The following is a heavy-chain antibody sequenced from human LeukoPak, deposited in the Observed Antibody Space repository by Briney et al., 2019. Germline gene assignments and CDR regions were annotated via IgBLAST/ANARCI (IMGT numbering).Heavy chain of an antibody. CDR3: ATNPGAKLFVYMDV. CDR1: GFTISSGYY. V-gene: IGHV4-38-2*02. J-gene: IGHJ6*03. CDR2: IYRSGST. Sequence: SETLSLTCTVSGFTISSGYYWGWIRAPAGKGLEWIGSIYRSGSTHYHPSLKGRVTISVDTSKNHFSLQLSSVTAADTAVYYCATNPGAKLFVYMDVWGKGTTVTVSS. D-gene: IGHD2-21*01.